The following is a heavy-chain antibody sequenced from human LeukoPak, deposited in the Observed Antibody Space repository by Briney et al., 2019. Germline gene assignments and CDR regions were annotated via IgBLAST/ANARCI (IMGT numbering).Heavy chain of an antibody. CDR3: ARVWFRAAFDI. CDR2: IYYSGST. CDR1: GGSISSGDYY. Sequence: PSQTLSLTCTVSGGSISSGDYYWSWIRQPPGKGLEWIGYIYYSGSTYYNPSLKSRVTISVDTPKNQFSLKLSSVTAADTAVYYCARVWFRAAFDIWGQGTMVTVSS. D-gene: IGHD3-10*01. V-gene: IGHV4-30-4*08. J-gene: IGHJ3*02.